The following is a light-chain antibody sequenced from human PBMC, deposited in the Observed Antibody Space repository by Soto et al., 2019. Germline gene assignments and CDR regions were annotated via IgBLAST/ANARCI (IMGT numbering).Light chain of an antibody. Sequence: DIQLTQSPSFLSTSVGDRVTITCRASQGISSYLAWYQQKPGKAPKLLIYAASTLLSGVPSRFSGSGSGIEFTLTISSLQPEDFATYYCQQLNSYPITFGQGTRLEIK. V-gene: IGKV1-9*01. CDR2: AAS. CDR1: QGISSY. J-gene: IGKJ5*01. CDR3: QQLNSYPIT.